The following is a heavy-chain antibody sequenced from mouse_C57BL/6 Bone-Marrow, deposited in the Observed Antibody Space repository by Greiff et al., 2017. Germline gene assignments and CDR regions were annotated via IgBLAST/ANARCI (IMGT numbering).Heavy chain of an antibody. D-gene: IGHD1-1*01. CDR2: INPNNGGT. V-gene: IGHV1-26*01. Sequence: VQLQQSGPELVKPGASVKISCKASGYTFTDYYMNWVKQSHGKSLEWIGDINPNNGGTSYNQKFKGKATLTVDKSSSTAYMELRSLTSEDSAVYYCARRGFYYGSRDFDYWGQGTTLTVSS. CDR1: GYTFTDYY. CDR3: ARRGFYYGSRDFDY. J-gene: IGHJ2*01.